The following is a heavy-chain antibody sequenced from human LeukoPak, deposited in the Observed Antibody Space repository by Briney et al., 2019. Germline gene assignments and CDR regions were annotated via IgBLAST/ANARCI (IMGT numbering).Heavy chain of an antibody. CDR3: AKDRALLRYFDWLLFDY. CDR1: GFTFSNYA. J-gene: IGHJ4*02. D-gene: IGHD3-9*01. CDR2: ISGSGGST. V-gene: IGHV3-23*01. Sequence: GGSLRLPCAASGFTFSNYAMSWVRQAPGKGLEWVSGISGSGGSTYYADSVKGRFTISRDNSKNTLYLQMNSLRAEDTAVYYCAKDRALLRYFDWLLFDYWGQGTLVTVSS.